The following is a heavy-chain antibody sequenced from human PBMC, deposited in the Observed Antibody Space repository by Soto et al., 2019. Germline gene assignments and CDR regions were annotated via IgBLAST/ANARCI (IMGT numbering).Heavy chain of an antibody. J-gene: IGHJ4*02. D-gene: IGHD3-16*01. Sequence: QVQLVQSGAEVKRPGASVRVSCKASGYTFNTYGIIWVRQAPGQGLEWMGWISAYNGHAEYAQKFQVRVTMTTDTSTYTVSMEPRGLISDDTATYYCARGRTWGARDFDYWGQGTLVTVSA. CDR2: ISAYNGHA. CDR1: GYTFNTYG. V-gene: IGHV1-18*01. CDR3: ARGRTWGARDFDY.